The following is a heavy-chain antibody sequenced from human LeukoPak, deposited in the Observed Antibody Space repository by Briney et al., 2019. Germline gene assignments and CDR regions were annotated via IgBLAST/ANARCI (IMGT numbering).Heavy chain of an antibody. D-gene: IGHD3-22*01. V-gene: IGHV3-23*01. Sequence: GGSLRLSCAASGFTFSSYAMSWVRQAPGKGLEWVSAISGSGGSTYYADSVKGRFTISRDNSKNTLYLQMNSLRAEDTAVYYCAKKGVVYYYDSSGYQVKYNWFDPWGQGTLVTVSS. CDR2: ISGSGGST. CDR3: AKKGVVYYYDSSGYQVKYNWFDP. CDR1: GFTFSSYA. J-gene: IGHJ5*02.